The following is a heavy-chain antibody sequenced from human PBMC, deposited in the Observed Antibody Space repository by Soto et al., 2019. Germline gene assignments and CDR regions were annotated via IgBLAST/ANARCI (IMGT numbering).Heavy chain of an antibody. J-gene: IGHJ6*02. Sequence: EVQLVESGGGLVQPGRSLRLSCAASGFTFDDYAMHWVRHAPGKGLEWVSGISWNSGTIGYADSVKGRFTISRDNAKNSRYLQMNSLRVEDTALYYCAKSTGGTANGMDVWGQGTTVSVSS. D-gene: IGHD2-8*02. CDR3: AKSTGGTANGMDV. CDR1: GFTFDDYA. CDR2: ISWNSGTI. V-gene: IGHV3-9*01.